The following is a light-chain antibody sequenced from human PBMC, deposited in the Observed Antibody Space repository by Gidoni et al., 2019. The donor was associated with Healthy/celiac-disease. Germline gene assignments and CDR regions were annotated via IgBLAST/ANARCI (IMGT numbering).Light chain of an antibody. V-gene: IGKV3-20*01. CDR2: GAS. J-gene: IGKJ1*01. CDR1: QRVSSSY. CDR3: QQYGISPST. Sequence: ERGLTQSPGTLSLSPGERANLSCRASQRVSSSYLAWYQQKPGQAPRLLIYGASSRATGIPDRFSGSLSGTDFTLTISRLEPEDFAVYYCQQYGISPSTFGQGTKVELK.